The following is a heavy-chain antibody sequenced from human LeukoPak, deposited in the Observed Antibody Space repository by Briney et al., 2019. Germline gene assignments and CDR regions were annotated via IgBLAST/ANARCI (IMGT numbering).Heavy chain of an antibody. CDR3: TRVVSDSSGYPSDY. D-gene: IGHD3-22*01. CDR1: GFTFSGSA. Sequence: GGSLRLSCAASGFTFSGSAMHWVRQASGKGLEWVGRIRSKANNYATAYAASVKGRFTISRDDSKNTAYLQMNSLKTEDTAVYYCTRVVSDSSGYPSDYWGQGTLVTVFS. V-gene: IGHV3-73*01. CDR2: IRSKANNYAT. J-gene: IGHJ4*02.